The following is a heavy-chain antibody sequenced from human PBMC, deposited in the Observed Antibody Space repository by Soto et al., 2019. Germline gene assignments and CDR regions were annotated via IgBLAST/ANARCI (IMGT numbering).Heavy chain of an antibody. Sequence: GGSLRLSCAASGFTFSSYWMSWVRQAPGKGLGWVANIKQDGSEKYYVNSVKGRFTISRDNAKNSLYLQMNSLRAEDTSVSYCARDPAYRYFDLWGRGTLVTVSS. CDR2: IKQDGSEK. CDR1: GFTFSSYW. V-gene: IGHV3-7*01. CDR3: ARDPAYRYFDL. J-gene: IGHJ2*01.